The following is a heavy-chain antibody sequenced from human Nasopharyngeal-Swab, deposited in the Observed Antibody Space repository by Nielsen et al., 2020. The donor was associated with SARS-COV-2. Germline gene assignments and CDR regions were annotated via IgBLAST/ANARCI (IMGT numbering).Heavy chain of an antibody. CDR2: INAGNGNT. V-gene: IGHV1-3*01. D-gene: IGHD5/OR15-5a*01. J-gene: IGHJ4*02. CDR3: ARDRGIYEYYFDY. Sequence: WGRHAPGQRLEWMGWINAGNGNTKYSQKFQGRVTITRDTSASTAYMELSSLRSEDTAVYYCARDRGIYEYYFDYWGQGTLVTVSS.